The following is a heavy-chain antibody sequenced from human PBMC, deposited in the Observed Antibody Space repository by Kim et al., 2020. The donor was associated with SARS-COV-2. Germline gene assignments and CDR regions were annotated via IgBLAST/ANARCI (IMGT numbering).Heavy chain of an antibody. CDR2: ISAYNGNT. J-gene: IGHJ6*02. Sequence: ASVKVSCKASGYTFTSYGISWVRQAPGQGLEWMGWISAYNGNTNYAQKLQGRVTMTTDTSTSTAYMELRSLRSDDTAVYYCARWPPYDYVKYGMDVWGQGTTVTVSS. D-gene: IGHD3-16*01. V-gene: IGHV1-18*04. CDR1: GYTFTSYG. CDR3: ARWPPYDYVKYGMDV.